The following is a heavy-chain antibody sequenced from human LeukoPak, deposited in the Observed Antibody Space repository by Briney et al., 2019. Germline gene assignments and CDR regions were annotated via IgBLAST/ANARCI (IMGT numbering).Heavy chain of an antibody. D-gene: IGHD3/OR15-3a*01. CDR1: GFTFSAYY. CDR3: AREDFFTPHS. CDR2: IGHSSIGYSSDHL. Sequence: GGSLRLSCAASGFTFSAYYMTWIRQAPGKGLEWVSSIGHSSIGYSSDHLKYADSVKGRFTISRDNAKNSPYLQMDSLRAEDTAVYFCAREDFFTPHSWGQGTLVTVSS. V-gene: IGHV3-11*05. J-gene: IGHJ4*02.